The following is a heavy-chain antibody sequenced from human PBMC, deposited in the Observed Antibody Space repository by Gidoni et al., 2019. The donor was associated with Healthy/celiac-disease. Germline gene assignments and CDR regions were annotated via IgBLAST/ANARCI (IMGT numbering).Heavy chain of an antibody. Sequence: EVQLLECGGGLVQPGGSRRLSCAASGFPLSSYAMRWVRQAPGKGWGWVSAISGSGCSTYYADSVKGRFTISRDKSKNTLYLQMNSLRAEDTAVYYCAKEQQPVAVDDAFDIWGQGTMVTVSS. J-gene: IGHJ3*02. CDR1: GFPLSSYA. V-gene: IGHV3-23*01. D-gene: IGHD6-13*01. CDR2: ISGSGCST. CDR3: AKEQQPVAVDDAFDI.